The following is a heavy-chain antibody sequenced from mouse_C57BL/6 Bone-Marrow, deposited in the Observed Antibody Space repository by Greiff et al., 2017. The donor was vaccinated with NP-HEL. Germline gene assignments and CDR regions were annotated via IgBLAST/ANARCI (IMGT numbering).Heavy chain of an antibody. CDR1: GYSITSGYD. V-gene: IGHV3-1*01. Sequence: QSGPGMVKPSQSLSLTCTVTGYSITSGYDWHWIRHFPGNKLEWMGYISYSGSTNYNPSLKSRISITHDTSKNHFFLKLNSVTTEDTATYYCARDSSTYYYGPWYFDVWGTGTTVTVSS. CDR2: ISYSGST. J-gene: IGHJ1*03. D-gene: IGHD1-1*01. CDR3: ARDSSTYYYGPWYFDV.